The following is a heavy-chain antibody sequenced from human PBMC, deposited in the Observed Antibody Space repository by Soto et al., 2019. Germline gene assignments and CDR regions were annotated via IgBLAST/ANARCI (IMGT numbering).Heavy chain of an antibody. J-gene: IGHJ5*02. V-gene: IGHV1-46*01. CDR3: ARDKAAAAGLNWFDP. CDR2: IISSGGST. CDR1: GYTFTSYY. Sequence: GASVKVSCKASGYTFTSYYMHWVRQAPGQGLEWMGIIISSGGSTSFAQKFQGRVTMTRDTSTSTVYMELSSLRSEDTAVYYCARDKAAAAGLNWFDPWGQGTLVTVSS. D-gene: IGHD6-13*01.